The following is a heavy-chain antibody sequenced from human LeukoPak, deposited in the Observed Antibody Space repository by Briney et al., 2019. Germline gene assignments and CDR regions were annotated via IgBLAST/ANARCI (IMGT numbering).Heavy chain of an antibody. CDR2: ISNSGSSI. V-gene: IGHV3-48*03. J-gene: IGHJ4*02. Sequence: GGSLRLSRVACGFTFSSYEMNWVRQAPGRGLEGVSYISNSGSSIYYADSVKGRFTISRDNAKNSLYMQMNSLRAEDTAVYYCASSRGSWPDYFDYWSQGTLVTVYS. D-gene: IGHD6-13*01. CDR1: GFTFSSYE. CDR3: ASSRGSWPDYFDY.